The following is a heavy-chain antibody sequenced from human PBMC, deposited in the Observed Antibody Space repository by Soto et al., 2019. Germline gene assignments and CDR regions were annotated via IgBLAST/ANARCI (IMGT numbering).Heavy chain of an antibody. CDR1: GFTFDDYG. D-gene: IGHD3-9*01. V-gene: IGHV3-20*04. Sequence: EVQLVESGGGVVRPGGSLRLSCAASGFTFDDYGMSWVRQAPGKGLEWVSGINWNGGSTGYADSVKGRFTISRDNAKNSLYLQMNSLRAEDTALYYCARGMTFYDILTGTEVGYGMDVWGQGTTVTVSS. J-gene: IGHJ6*02. CDR3: ARGMTFYDILTGTEVGYGMDV. CDR2: INWNGGST.